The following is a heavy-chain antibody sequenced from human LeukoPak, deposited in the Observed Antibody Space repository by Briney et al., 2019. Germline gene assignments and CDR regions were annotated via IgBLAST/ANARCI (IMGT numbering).Heavy chain of an antibody. CDR3: AKMGAKYYYGSGSYYNFDY. CDR2: ISGSGGST. D-gene: IGHD3-10*01. V-gene: IGHV3-23*01. J-gene: IGHJ4*02. Sequence: PGGSLRLSCAASGVTFSSYAMSWVRQAPGKGLEWVSAISGSGGSTYYADSVKGRFTISRDNSKNTLYLQMNSLRAEDTAVYYCAKMGAKYYYGSGSYYNFDYWGQGTLVTVSS. CDR1: GVTFSSYA.